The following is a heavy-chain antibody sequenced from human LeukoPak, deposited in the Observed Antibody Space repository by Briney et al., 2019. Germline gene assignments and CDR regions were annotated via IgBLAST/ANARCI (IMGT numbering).Heavy chain of an antibody. D-gene: IGHD1-26*01. CDR3: AREWELFDY. J-gene: IGHJ4*02. CDR1: GGSISSGSYY. CDR2: IYTSGST. Sequence: SETLSLTCTVSGGSISSGSYYWRWIRQPAGKGLEWIGRIYTSGSTNYNPSLKSRFTISVDTSKNQFSLKLSSVTAADTAVYYCAREWELFDYWGQGTLVTVSS. V-gene: IGHV4-61*02.